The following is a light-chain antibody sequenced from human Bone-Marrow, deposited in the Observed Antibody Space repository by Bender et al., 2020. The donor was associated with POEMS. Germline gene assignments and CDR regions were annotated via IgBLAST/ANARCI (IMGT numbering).Light chain of an antibody. V-gene: IGLV2-14*03. CDR2: DVS. Sequence: QSALTQPAFVSGSPGQSITISCTGTSSDVGGYNYVSWYQQHPGKAPKLIIYDVSHRPSGVSDRFSGSKSGNTASLTISGLQADDEAHYYCCSYAGSNSWLFGGGTKLTVL. CDR3: CSYAGSNSWL. J-gene: IGLJ3*02. CDR1: SSDVGGYNY.